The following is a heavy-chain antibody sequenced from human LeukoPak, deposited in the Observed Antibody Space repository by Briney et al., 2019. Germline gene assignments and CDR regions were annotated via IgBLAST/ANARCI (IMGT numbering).Heavy chain of an antibody. D-gene: IGHD3-16*01. J-gene: IGHJ4*02. CDR2: IYTSGST. CDR1: GGSISRYY. CDR3: AGSPRGRFDY. V-gene: IGHV4-4*07. Sequence: SRTLSLTCAVSGGSISRYYCSWIRQPAGKGLEWIGRIYTSGSTNYTPSLKSRVTISVDTSKNQFSLKLSSVTAADTAVYYCAGSPRGRFDYWGQGTLVTVSS.